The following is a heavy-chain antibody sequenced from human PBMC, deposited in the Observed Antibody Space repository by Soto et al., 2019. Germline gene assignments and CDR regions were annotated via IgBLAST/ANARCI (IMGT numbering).Heavy chain of an antibody. CDR2: IYYSGST. Sequence: LSLTCTVSGGSISIYYWSWIRQPPGKGLEWIGYIYYSGSTNYNPSLKSRVTISVDTSKNQFSLKLSSVTAADTAVYYCARVLVGATANDAFDIWGQGTMVTVSS. CDR3: ARVLVGATANDAFDI. J-gene: IGHJ3*02. D-gene: IGHD1-26*01. V-gene: IGHV4-59*08. CDR1: GGSISIYY.